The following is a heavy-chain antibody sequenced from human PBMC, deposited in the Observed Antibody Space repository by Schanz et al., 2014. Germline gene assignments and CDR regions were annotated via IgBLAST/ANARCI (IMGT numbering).Heavy chain of an antibody. Sequence: QVQLVQSGAEVKKPGASVKVSCKASGHPFTAYYMHWVRQAPGQGLEWMGWINTNTGNPIYAQGFTGRFVYTLDASVTTAYLEISSLKAEDTAVYYCARGYSGYSHFDYWGQGALVTVSS. CDR1: GHPFTAYY. J-gene: IGHJ4*02. CDR3: ARGYSGYSHFDY. CDR2: INTNTGNP. D-gene: IGHD5-12*01. V-gene: IGHV7-4-1*02.